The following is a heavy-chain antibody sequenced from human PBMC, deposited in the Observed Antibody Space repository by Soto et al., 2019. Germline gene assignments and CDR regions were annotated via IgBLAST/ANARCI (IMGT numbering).Heavy chain of an antibody. CDR1: GFTLSSYA. CDR2: MSDSGGRT. D-gene: IGHD5-18*01. Sequence: HPGGSLRLSCAASGFTLSSYAMSWVRQAPGKGLEWVSVMSDSGGRTYYADSVKGRFTISRDNSKNTLFLQMNSLRAEDTAVYYCAKGSDTFMAPGFAYWGQGTLVTVSS. CDR3: AKGSDTFMAPGFAY. V-gene: IGHV3-23*01. J-gene: IGHJ4*02.